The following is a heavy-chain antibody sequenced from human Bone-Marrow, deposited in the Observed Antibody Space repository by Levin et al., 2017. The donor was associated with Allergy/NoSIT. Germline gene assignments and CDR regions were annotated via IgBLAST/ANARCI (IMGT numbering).Heavy chain of an antibody. Sequence: PSETLSLTCSVSGDSFTTYFWSWVRQPPGKGLEWIGYIYYSGSAKYSPSLKSRVTMSVDTSKKQFSLNLNSVTAADTAIYYCARMVRGARNYYYYMDVWGKGTTVTVTS. CDR2: IYYSGSA. CDR3: ARMVRGARNYYYYMDV. J-gene: IGHJ6*03. D-gene: IGHD3-10*01. CDR1: GDSFTTYF. V-gene: IGHV4-59*01.